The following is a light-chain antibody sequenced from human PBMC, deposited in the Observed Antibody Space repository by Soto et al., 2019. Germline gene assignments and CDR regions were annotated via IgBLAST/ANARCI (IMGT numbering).Light chain of an antibody. CDR3: QQYNSYPYT. CDR1: QSISTW. Sequence: DIQMTQSPSILSASVRDRVTITCRASQSISTWLAWYQQKPGKAPKLLIYDASSLQSGVPSRFSGSGSGTEFTLTISSLQPDDFATYYCQQYNSYPYTFGQGTKLEIK. V-gene: IGKV1-5*01. J-gene: IGKJ2*01. CDR2: DAS.